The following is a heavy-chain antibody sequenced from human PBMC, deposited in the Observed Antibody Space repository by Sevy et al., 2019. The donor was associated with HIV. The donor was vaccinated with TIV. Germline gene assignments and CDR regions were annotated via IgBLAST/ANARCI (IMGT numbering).Heavy chain of an antibody. CDR1: GYTFTSYG. CDR2: ISAYNGNT. J-gene: IGHJ6*02. V-gene: IGHV1-18*01. Sequence: ASVKVSCKASGYTFTSYGISWVRQAPGQGLEWMGWISAYNGNTNYAQKLQGRVTMTTDTSTSTAYMELRSLRSDDTAVYYCARDWYSRLNYYYYGMDVWGQGTTVTVSS. D-gene: IGHD6-13*01. CDR3: ARDWYSRLNYYYYGMDV.